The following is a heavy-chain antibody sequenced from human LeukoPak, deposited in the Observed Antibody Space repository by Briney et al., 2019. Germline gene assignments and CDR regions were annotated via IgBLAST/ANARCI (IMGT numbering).Heavy chain of an antibody. J-gene: IGHJ5*02. CDR1: GASNSRHY. CDR3: ARHRENSYESSHMGFDP. Sequence: PSETLSLTCIVSGASNSRHYWSWIRQPPGKGLEWIGYISASGRTNYRPALKSRVTISGDTSKNQYSLRLTSVTAADTAVYYCARHRENSYESSHMGFDPWGPGTLVTVSS. CDR2: ISASGRT. V-gene: IGHV4-4*09. D-gene: IGHD3-22*01.